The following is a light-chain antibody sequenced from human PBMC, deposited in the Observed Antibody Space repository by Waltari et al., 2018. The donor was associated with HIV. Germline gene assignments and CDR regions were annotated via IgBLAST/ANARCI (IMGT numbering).Light chain of an antibody. CDR2: WAS. J-gene: IGKJ1*01. V-gene: IGKV4-1*01. Sequence: DIIMTQSPESLAVSLGGTATITCKSSRSVLYASNNKNYITWYQQQSGQPPKVLIYWASVRESGVPDRFSGSGSGTDFTLTISNLQAEDVAIYYCHQYYMTSWTFGRGTRVEIK. CDR3: HQYYMTSWT. CDR1: RSVLYASNNKNY.